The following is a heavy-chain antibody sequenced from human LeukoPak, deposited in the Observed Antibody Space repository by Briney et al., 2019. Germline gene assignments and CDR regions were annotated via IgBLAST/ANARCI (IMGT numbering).Heavy chain of an antibody. CDR3: ARGFLGRGSYTFDY. V-gene: IGHV3-23*01. D-gene: IGHD3-10*01. CDR2: ISGSGGST. CDR1: GFTFSTYA. Sequence: PGGSLRLSCAASGFTFSTYAMSWVRQAPGKGLEWVSVISGSGGSTYYADSVKGRFTISRDNAKNSLYLQMNSLRAEDTAVYYCARGFLGRGSYTFDYWGQGTLVTVS. J-gene: IGHJ4*02.